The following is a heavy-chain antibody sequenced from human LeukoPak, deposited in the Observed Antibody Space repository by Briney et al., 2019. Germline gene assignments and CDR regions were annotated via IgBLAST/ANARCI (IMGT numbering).Heavy chain of an antibody. CDR3: ARGDGNSYGYLVFDP. CDR2: IYYAGSN. Sequence: PSEILSLTCTVSGGSISSSGYYWGWIRQPPGKGLEWIGSIYYAGSNYYNPSLKSRVTISVDTSKNQFSLKLSSVTAAETAVYYCARGDGNSYGYLVFDPWGQGTLVTVSS. J-gene: IGHJ5*02. D-gene: IGHD5-18*01. CDR1: GGSISSSGYY. V-gene: IGHV4-39*01.